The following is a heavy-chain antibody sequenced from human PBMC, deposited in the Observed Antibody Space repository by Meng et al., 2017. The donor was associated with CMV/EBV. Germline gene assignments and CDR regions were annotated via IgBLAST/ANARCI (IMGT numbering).Heavy chain of an antibody. CDR2: IKQDGSAK. Sequence: GESLKISCAASGFTFSSYWMSWVRQAPGKGLEWVANIKQDGSAKYYVDSVKGRFTISRDNAKNSLYLQMNSLRAEDTAVYYCARDVDYYYDSSGFDYWGQGTLVTVSS. J-gene: IGHJ4*02. CDR1: GFTFSSYW. CDR3: ARDVDYYYDSSGFDY. D-gene: IGHD3-22*01. V-gene: IGHV3-7*01.